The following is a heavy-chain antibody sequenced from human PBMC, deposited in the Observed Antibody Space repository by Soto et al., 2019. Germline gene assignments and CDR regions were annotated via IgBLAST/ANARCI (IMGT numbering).Heavy chain of an antibody. V-gene: IGHV4-30-4*01. CDR1: GGSISSGDYY. Sequence: PSETLSLTCTVSGGSISSGDYYWSWIRQPPGKGLEWMGYIYYSGSTYYNPSLKSRVTISVDTSKNQFSLKLSSVTAADTAVYYCARSDSLGYCSGGSCYGDAPRYGMDVWGQGTTVTVSS. J-gene: IGHJ6*02. CDR3: ARSDSLGYCSGGSCYGDAPRYGMDV. D-gene: IGHD2-15*01. CDR2: IYYSGST.